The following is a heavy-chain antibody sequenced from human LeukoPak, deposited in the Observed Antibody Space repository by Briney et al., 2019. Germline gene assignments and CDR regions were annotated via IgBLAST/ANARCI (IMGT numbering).Heavy chain of an antibody. J-gene: IGHJ5*02. CDR1: GGPFSSSA. CDR3: ASTGRGYSGYEPPHNWFDP. CDR2: IIPIFGTA. V-gene: IGHV1-69*05. D-gene: IGHD5-12*01. Sequence: GASVKVSCKASGGPFSSSAISWVRQAPGPGLEWMGGIIPIFGTANYAQKLQGRVTITTDESTSTAYMELSSLRSEDTAVYYCASTGRGYSGYEPPHNWFDPWGQGTLVTVSS.